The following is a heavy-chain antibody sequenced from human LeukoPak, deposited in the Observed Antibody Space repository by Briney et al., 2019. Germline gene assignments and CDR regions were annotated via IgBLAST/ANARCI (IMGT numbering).Heavy chain of an antibody. CDR3: ARGVRYCSSTSCSTYYYYMDV. CDR2: INHSGST. J-gene: IGHJ6*03. V-gene: IGHV4-34*01. D-gene: IGHD2-2*01. Sequence: SETLSLTCTVSGGSISGYYWNWIRQPPGKGLEWIGEINHSGSTNYNPSLKSRVTISVDTSKNQFSLKLSSVTAADTAVYYCARGVRYCSSTSCSTYYYYMDVWGKGTTVTVSS. CDR1: GGSISGYY.